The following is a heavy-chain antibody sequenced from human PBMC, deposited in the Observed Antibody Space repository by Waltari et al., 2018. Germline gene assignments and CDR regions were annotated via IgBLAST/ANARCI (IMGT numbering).Heavy chain of an antibody. Sequence: QVQLVQSGAEVKKPGASVKLSCKASGYTFNGYYMHWVRHATGQGLEWMGLINPNSGGTNYAQKFQGRVTMTRDTSISTAYMELSRLRSDDTAVYYWARGGTYYDFWSGRNWFDPWGQGTLVTVSS. J-gene: IGHJ5*02. CDR2: INPNSGGT. CDR1: GYTFNGYY. D-gene: IGHD3-3*01. CDR3: ARGGTYYDFWSGRNWFDP. V-gene: IGHV1-2*02.